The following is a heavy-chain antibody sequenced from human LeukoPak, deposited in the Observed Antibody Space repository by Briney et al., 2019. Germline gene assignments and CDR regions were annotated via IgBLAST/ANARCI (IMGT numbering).Heavy chain of an antibody. CDR1: VGSISSYY. CDR2: IYYSGST. CDR3: ARVQYGSSSLYFQH. D-gene: IGHD6-6*01. J-gene: IGHJ1*01. Sequence: PSETLSLTCTLSVGSISSYYWSWLRQHPGKGLEWVWYIYYSGSTYYHPSLKSRVTISVDTSKNQFSLKLSSVTAADTAVYYCARVQYGSSSLYFQHWGQGTLLTVSS. V-gene: IGHV4-59*06.